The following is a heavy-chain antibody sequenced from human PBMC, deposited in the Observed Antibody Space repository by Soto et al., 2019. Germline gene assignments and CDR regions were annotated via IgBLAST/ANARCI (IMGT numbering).Heavy chain of an antibody. V-gene: IGHV4-59*01. Sequence: SETLSLTCTVSGGSISSYYWSWIRQPPGKGLEWIGYIYYSGSTNYNPSLKSRVTISVDTSKNQFSLKLSSVTAADTAVYYCAKDYCGGDCYSFFASGAFDIWGQGTMVTVSS. CDR3: AKDYCGGDCYSFFASGAFDI. CDR2: IYYSGST. D-gene: IGHD2-21*02. CDR1: GGSISSYY. J-gene: IGHJ3*02.